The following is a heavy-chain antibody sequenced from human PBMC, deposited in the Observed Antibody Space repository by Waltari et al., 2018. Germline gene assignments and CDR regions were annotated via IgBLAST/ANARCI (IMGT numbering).Heavy chain of an antibody. D-gene: IGHD2-2*01. CDR1: GFSFSAYW. Sequence: EVQLMESGGGLVQPGGSLRLSCAASGFSFSAYWMTWVRQAPGKGREGGAKIKYDGSGTYHADSVNGRCSISRDNAKNSLYLQMNSVSAEDTAIYYCARGSPGYVRVWDCWGQGTMVTVSS. J-gene: IGHJ4*02. CDR2: IKYDGSGT. V-gene: IGHV3-7*03. CDR3: ARGSPGYVRVWDC.